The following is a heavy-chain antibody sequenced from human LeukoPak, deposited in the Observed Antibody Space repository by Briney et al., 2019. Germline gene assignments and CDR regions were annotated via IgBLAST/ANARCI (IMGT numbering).Heavy chain of an antibody. D-gene: IGHD4-17*01. CDR3: ARDRRFYGDPADFYYMDV. CDR2: IYASGST. J-gene: IGHJ6*03. CDR1: GGSISSGSYY. V-gene: IGHV4-61*02. Sequence: SETLSLTCTVSGGSISSGSYYWSWIRQPAGKGLEWIGRIYASGSTNYKPSLKSRVTISVDTSKNQFSLQLKYVTAADTAMYFCARDRRFYGDPADFYYMDVWGKGTTVTVSS.